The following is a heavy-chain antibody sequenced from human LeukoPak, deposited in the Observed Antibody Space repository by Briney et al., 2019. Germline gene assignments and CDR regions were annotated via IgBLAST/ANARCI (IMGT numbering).Heavy chain of an antibody. CDR3: ARGHYDVLAASYKWTPDY. J-gene: IGHJ4*02. D-gene: IGHD3-9*01. CDR2: ITSGGDYS. Sequence: GGSLRLSCAASGFTQNTFNMHDVRQAPGKGLEWVSPITSGGDYSYYAASVKGRFTTSRDNARNSLSLQLNSLRVEDTAVYYCARGHYDVLAASYKWTPDYWGQGTLVTVSS. CDR1: GFTQNTFN. V-gene: IGHV3-21*01.